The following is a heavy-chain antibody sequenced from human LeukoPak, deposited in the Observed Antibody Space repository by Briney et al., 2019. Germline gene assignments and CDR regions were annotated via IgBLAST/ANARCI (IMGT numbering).Heavy chain of an antibody. V-gene: IGHV4-61*01. CDR2: IYYSAST. Sequence: AETLSLTCTVSGGSVSTGSYYWSWIRQPPGKELEWIGYIYYSASTNYNPSLKSRVTISVDTSKNQFSLKLSSLTAADTAVYYCARVGCCGDCYSIDYWGQGTLGTVSS. CDR1: GGSVSTGSYY. D-gene: IGHD2-21*02. J-gene: IGHJ4*02. CDR3: ARVGCCGDCYSIDY.